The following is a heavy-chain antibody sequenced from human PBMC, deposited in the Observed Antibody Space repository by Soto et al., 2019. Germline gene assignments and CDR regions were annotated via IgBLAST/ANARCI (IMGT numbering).Heavy chain of an antibody. CDR1: GGSFSGYY. CDR3: AIGTQLWLKGWNYYGMDV. J-gene: IGHJ6*02. Sequence: QVQLQQWGVGLLKPSETLSLTCAVYGGSFSGYYWSWIRQPPGKGLEWIGEINHSGSTNYNPSLKRRVTISVDTSKNQFSLKLSSVTAADTAVYYCAIGTQLWLKGWNYYGMDVWGQGTTVTVSS. V-gene: IGHV4-34*01. CDR2: INHSGST. D-gene: IGHD5-18*01.